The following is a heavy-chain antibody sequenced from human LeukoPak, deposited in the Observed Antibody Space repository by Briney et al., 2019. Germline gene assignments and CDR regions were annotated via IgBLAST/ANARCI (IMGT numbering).Heavy chain of an antibody. CDR2: ISADNGKT. D-gene: IGHD5-12*01. CDR1: GYTFTSYG. V-gene: IGHV1-18*01. CDR3: ARRGYPVYYYYMDV. J-gene: IGHJ6*03. Sequence: ASMKLSCKTSGYTFTSYGISWVRQAPGQGLERMGWISADNGKTNYAQKLQGRVTMTTYTSTTTAYVELRSLRSDDTAVYYCARRGYPVYYYYMDVWGKGTTVTISS.